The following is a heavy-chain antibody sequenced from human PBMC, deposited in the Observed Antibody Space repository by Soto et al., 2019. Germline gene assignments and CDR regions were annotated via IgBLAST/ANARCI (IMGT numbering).Heavy chain of an antibody. CDR3: AILGYCSGGSCASAFDI. D-gene: IGHD2-15*01. CDR2: INPSGGST. J-gene: IGHJ3*02. V-gene: IGHV1-46*01. Sequence: ASVKVSCKASGYTFTSYYMHWVRQAPGQGLEWMGIINPSGGSTSYAQKFQGRVTMTRDTSTSTVYMELSSLRSEDTAVYYCAILGYCSGGSCASAFDIWGQGTMVTVSS. CDR1: GYTFTSYY.